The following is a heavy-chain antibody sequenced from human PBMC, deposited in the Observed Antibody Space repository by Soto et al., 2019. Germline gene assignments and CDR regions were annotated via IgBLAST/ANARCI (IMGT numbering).Heavy chain of an antibody. Sequence: ASVKVSCKASGYSFTSYGISWVRQAPGQGLEWMRWISPYNGNTKYAQNFQGRVTMTTDTSTYTVYMEMRSLRSDDPAVHYCARDFRSDLSAPGAVFDYWGQGTLVTVSS. D-gene: IGHD3-3*01. CDR2: ISPYNGNT. J-gene: IGHJ4*02. CDR1: GYSFTSYG. V-gene: IGHV1-18*04. CDR3: ARDFRSDLSAPGAVFDY.